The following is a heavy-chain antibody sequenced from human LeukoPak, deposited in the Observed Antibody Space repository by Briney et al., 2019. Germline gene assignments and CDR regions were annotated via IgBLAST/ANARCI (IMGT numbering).Heavy chain of an antibody. CDR2: ISAYNGNT. V-gene: IGHV1-18*01. Sequence: GASVKVSCKASGYTFTSYGISWVRQAPGQGLEWMGWISAYNGNTNYAQKLQGRVTMTTDTSTSTAYMELRSLRSDDTAVYYCARGGNYDFWSGYYQSNWLDPWGQGTLVTVSS. CDR3: ARGGNYDFWSGYYQSNWLDP. D-gene: IGHD3-3*01. J-gene: IGHJ5*02. CDR1: GYTFTSYG.